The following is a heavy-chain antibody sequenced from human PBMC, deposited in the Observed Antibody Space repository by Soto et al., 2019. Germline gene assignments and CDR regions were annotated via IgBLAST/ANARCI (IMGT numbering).Heavy chain of an antibody. Sequence: GGSLRLSCAASGFTFSSYAMSWVRQAPGKGLEWVSAISGSGGSTYYADSVKGRFTISRDNSKNTLYLQMNSLRAEDTAVYYCAKTGVPLGYCSSTSCPVDYWGQGTLVTVS. CDR1: GFTFSSYA. D-gene: IGHD2-2*01. CDR3: AKTGVPLGYCSSTSCPVDY. J-gene: IGHJ4*02. V-gene: IGHV3-23*01. CDR2: ISGSGGST.